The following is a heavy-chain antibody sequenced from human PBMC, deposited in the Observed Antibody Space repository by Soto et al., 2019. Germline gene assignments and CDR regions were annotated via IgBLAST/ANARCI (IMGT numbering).Heavy chain of an antibody. CDR1: GGSISSGGYY. V-gene: IGHV4-31*03. Sequence: KPSETLSLTCTVSGGSISSGGYYWSWIRQHPGKGLEWIGYIYYSGSTYYNPSLKSRVTISVDTSKNQFSLKLSSVTAADTAVYYCARVWFRITTYFDYWGQGTLVTVSS. CDR2: IYYSGST. J-gene: IGHJ4*02. D-gene: IGHD2-21*01. CDR3: ARVWFRITTYFDY.